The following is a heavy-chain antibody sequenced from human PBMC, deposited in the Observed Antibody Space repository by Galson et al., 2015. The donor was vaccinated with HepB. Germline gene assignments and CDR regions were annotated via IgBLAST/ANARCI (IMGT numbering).Heavy chain of an antibody. J-gene: IGHJ5*01. V-gene: IGHV3-23*01. CDR2: SGSDGGGTT. D-gene: IGHD3-22*01. Sequence: SLRLSCAASGFTLATYAMSWVRQAPGKGLEWVPGSGSDGGGTTYYADSVKGRFTISRDNSKNTVYLQMNSLRVEDTALYYCARDASGYNWFDSWGQGTLVTVSS. CDR3: ARDASGYNWFDS. CDR1: GFTLATYA.